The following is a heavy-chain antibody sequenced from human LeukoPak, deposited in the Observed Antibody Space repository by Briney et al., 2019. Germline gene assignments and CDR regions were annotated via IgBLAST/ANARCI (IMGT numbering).Heavy chain of an antibody. V-gene: IGHV3-30*02. CDR3: VKASYNWNAWGAFDI. CDR1: GFTFSSYG. CDR2: IRYDGGNK. J-gene: IGHJ3*02. D-gene: IGHD1-20*01. Sequence: PGGSLRLSCAASGFTFSSYGMHWVRQAPGKGLEWVAFIRYDGGNKYYADSVKGRFTISRDNSKNTLYLQMNSLRAEDTAVYYCVKASYNWNAWGAFDIWGQGTMVTVSS.